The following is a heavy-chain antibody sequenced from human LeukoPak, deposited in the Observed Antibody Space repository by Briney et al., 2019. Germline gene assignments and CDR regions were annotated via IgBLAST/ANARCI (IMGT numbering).Heavy chain of an antibody. Sequence: PGGSLRLSCSVSGFTFSDYAFNWVRQAPGKGLKYVSAIRSNGGGTYYADSVKGRFTISRDNSKNTLYLQMSSLGSEDTAVYYCVRRCSGWCLDYWGQGTLVVVSS. V-gene: IGHV3-64D*06. D-gene: IGHD6-19*01. CDR1: GFTFSDYA. J-gene: IGHJ4*02. CDR2: IRSNGGGT. CDR3: VRRCSGWCLDY.